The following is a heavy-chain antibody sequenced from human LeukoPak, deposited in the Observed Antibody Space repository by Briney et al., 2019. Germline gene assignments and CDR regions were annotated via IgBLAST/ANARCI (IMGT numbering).Heavy chain of an antibody. CDR3: ARDGDTVATIYGQYYFDY. J-gene: IGHJ4*02. D-gene: IGHD5-12*01. CDR1: GYTFTSYY. Sequence: ASVKVSCKASGYTFTSYYMHWVRQAPGQGLEWMGIINPSGGSTSYAQKFQGRVTMTRDMSTSTVYMELSSLRSEDTAVYYCARDGDTVATIYGQYYFDYWGQGTLVTVSS. CDR2: INPSGGST. V-gene: IGHV1-46*01.